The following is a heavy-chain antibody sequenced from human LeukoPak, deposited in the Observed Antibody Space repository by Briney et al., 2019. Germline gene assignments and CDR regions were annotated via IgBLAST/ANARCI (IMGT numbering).Heavy chain of an antibody. D-gene: IGHD4-23*01. V-gene: IGHV3-7*01. Sequence: PGGSLRLSCAASGFTFSSYWMSWVRQAPGKGLEWVANIKQDGSGKYYVDSVKGRFTISRDNAKNSLYLQMNSLRAEDTAVYYCARDRRSYPYGGYNYYYGMDVWGQGTTVTVSS. CDR1: GFTFSSYW. J-gene: IGHJ6*02. CDR2: IKQDGSGK. CDR3: ARDRRSYPYGGYNYYYGMDV.